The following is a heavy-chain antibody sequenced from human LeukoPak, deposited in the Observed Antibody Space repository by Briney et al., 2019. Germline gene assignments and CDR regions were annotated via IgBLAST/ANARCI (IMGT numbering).Heavy chain of an antibody. V-gene: IGHV3-48*03. Sequence: GGSLRLSCAASGFTFSSYEMNWVRQAPGKGLEWVSYISSSGSTIYYADSVKGRFTISRDNAKNSLYLQMNSLRAEDTAVYYCAKDRFLEWFPDWFDPWGQGTLVTASS. J-gene: IGHJ5*02. CDR3: AKDRFLEWFPDWFDP. CDR2: ISSSGSTI. D-gene: IGHD3-3*01. CDR1: GFTFSSYE.